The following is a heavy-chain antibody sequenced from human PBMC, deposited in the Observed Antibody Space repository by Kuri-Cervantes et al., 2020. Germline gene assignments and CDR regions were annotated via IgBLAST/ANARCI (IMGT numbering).Heavy chain of an antibody. D-gene: IGHD2-8*02. CDR2: VSAFNGYT. J-gene: IGHJ4*02. CDR1: GYTFTGCA. Sequence: ASVKVSCKASGYTFTGCAFSWVRQAPGQGLEWMGWVSAFNGYTSYAQNLQGRVTMTTDTSTNTTYMELRSLRSDDTAIYYCAREGGYCTGGVCYVDYWGQGTLVTVSS. V-gene: IGHV1-18*01. CDR3: AREGGYCTGGVCYVDY.